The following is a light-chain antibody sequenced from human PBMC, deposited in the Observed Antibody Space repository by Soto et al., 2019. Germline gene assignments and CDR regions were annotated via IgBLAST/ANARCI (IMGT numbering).Light chain of an antibody. V-gene: IGKV3-20*01. CDR2: GAS. CDR3: QQYGSSRLT. J-gene: IGKJ4*01. Sequence: EIVLTHAPVSPPPSPGDMSALSCXXSQSVSSSYLAWYQQKPGQAPRLLMYGASSRATGIPDRFSGSGSGTDFTLTISRLEPEDFAVYYCQQYGSSRLTFGGGTKVDIK. CDR1: QSVSSSY.